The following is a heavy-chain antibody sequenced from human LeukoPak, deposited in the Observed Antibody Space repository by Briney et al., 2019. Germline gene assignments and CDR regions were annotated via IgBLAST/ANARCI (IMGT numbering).Heavy chain of an antibody. CDR3: ARAGGPYYSDSYGYYFDY. D-gene: IGHD3-22*01. Sequence: PGGSLRLSCFASGFTFRSYAMSWVRQAPGKGLEWVSSISSSSSYIYYADSVKGRFTISRDNANNSLYLQMNSLRAEDTAVYYCARAGGPYYSDSYGYYFDYWGQGTLVTVSS. J-gene: IGHJ4*02. CDR2: ISSSSSYI. CDR1: GFTFRSYA. V-gene: IGHV3-21*01.